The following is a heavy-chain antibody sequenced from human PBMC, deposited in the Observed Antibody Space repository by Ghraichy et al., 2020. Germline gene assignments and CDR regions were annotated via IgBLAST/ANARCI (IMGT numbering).Heavy chain of an antibody. Sequence: GESLNISCAASGFIFSDHYMDWVRQAPGEGLEWVGRTRNRANSYTTDYAASVKGRFTISRDDSKNSLYLQMNSLKTEDMAVYYCVRVLTTTWGKTLDVWGKGTTVTVSS. D-gene: IGHD3-16*01. J-gene: IGHJ6*04. CDR2: TRNRANSYTT. CDR3: VRVLTTTWGKTLDV. V-gene: IGHV3-72*01. CDR1: GFIFSDHY.